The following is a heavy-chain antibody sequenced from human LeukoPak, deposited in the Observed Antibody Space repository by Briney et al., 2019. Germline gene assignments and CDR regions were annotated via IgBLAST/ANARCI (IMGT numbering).Heavy chain of an antibody. J-gene: IGHJ3*02. V-gene: IGHV3-21*01. CDR3: ARRGSGDAFDI. CDR1: GFTFSSYS. D-gene: IGHD6-19*01. CDR2: ISSSSTYI. Sequence: PGGSLRLSCAASGFTFSSYSMNSVRQAPGKGLEWVSSISSSSTYIYYADSVKGRFTISRDNAKNSLYLQMNSLRAEDTAVFYCARRGSGDAFDIWGQGTMLTVSS.